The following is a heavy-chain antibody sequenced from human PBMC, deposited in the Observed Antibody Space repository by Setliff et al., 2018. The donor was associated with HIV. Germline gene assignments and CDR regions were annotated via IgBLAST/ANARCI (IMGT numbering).Heavy chain of an antibody. D-gene: IGHD6-6*01. CDR1: GFTFSNYV. J-gene: IGHJ6*03. CDR2: ISGSGVNS. CDR3: AKQYSMYYYYYMDV. V-gene: IGHV3-23*01. Sequence: PGGSLRLSCAASGFTFSNYVINWVRQAPGKGLEWISGISGSGVNSYYADSVKGRFTISRDNAKNSLYLQMNSLRAEDTAVYYCAKQYSMYYYYYMDVWGKGTTVTSP.